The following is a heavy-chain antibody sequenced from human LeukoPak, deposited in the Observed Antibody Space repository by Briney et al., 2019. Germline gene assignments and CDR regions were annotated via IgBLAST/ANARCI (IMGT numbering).Heavy chain of an antibody. CDR1: GFTFSSYG. CDR3: AKVNIVATIFDY. Sequence: PGGSLRLSCAASGFTFSSYGMNWVRQAPGKGLEWVAVISYDGSNKYYADSVKGRFTISRDNSKNTLYLQMNSLRAEDTAVYYCAKVNIVATIFDYWGQGTLVTVSS. V-gene: IGHV3-30*18. CDR2: ISYDGSNK. D-gene: IGHD5-12*01. J-gene: IGHJ4*02.